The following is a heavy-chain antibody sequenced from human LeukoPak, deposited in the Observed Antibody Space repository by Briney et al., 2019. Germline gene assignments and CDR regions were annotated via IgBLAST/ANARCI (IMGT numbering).Heavy chain of an antibody. V-gene: IGHV4-30-2*01. J-gene: IGHJ4*02. CDR2: IYHSGST. CDR1: GGSISSGGYY. CDR3: ARVGADRWNDDY. Sequence: SQTLSLTCTVSGGSISSGGYYWSWIRQPPGKGLEWIGYIYHSGSTYYNPSLKSRVTISVDTSKNQFSLKLSSVTAADTAVYYCARVGADRWNDDYWGQGTLVTVSS. D-gene: IGHD1-1*01.